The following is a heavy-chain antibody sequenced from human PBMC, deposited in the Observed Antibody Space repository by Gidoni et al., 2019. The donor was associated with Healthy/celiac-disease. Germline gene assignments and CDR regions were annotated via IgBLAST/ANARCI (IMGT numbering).Heavy chain of an antibody. J-gene: IGHJ6*02. CDR1: GFTFSSYA. Sequence: EVQLLASGGGLVQPGGSLRLSCAASGFTFSSYAMSWVRQAPGKGLEWVSAISGSGGSTYYADSVKGRFTISRDNSKNTLYLQMNSLRAEDTAVYYCAKDAGATYYDFWSGQMDVWGQGTTVTVSS. CDR2: ISGSGGST. CDR3: AKDAGATYYDFWSGQMDV. V-gene: IGHV3-23*01. D-gene: IGHD3-3*01.